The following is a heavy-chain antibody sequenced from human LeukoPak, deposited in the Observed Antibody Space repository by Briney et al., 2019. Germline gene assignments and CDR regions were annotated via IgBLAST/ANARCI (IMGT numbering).Heavy chain of an antibody. D-gene: IGHD3-10*01. J-gene: IGHJ4*02. CDR1: GYALTSHG. CDR2: ISFYDGNT. CDR3: AKDQSPRGIDY. Sequence: ASVKVSCTASGYALTSHGISWVRQAPGQGLEWMGWISFYDGNTNYAQKLQGRMTMTTDTSTSTAYMELRGLRSDDTAVYYCAKDQSPRGIDYWGQGTLVTVSS. V-gene: IGHV1-18*01.